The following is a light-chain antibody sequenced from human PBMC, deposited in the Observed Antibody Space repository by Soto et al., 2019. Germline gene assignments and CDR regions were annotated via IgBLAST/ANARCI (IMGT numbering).Light chain of an antibody. V-gene: IGLV2-23*02. CDR2: EVS. J-gene: IGLJ3*02. CDR3: CSYANTATFV. Sequence: QSVLTQPASVSGSPGQSITISCTGTSSDVGSYNLVSWYQQHPGKAPKVMIYEVSKRPSGVSNRFSGSKSGNTASLTISGLQAEDEADYYCCSYANTATFVFGGGTKLTVL. CDR1: SSDVGSYNL.